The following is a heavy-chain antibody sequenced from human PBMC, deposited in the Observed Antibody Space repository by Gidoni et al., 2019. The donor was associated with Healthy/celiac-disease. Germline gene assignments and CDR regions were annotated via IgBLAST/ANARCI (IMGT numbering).Heavy chain of an antibody. CDR2: IYYSGST. Sequence: QLQLQESGPGLVKPSETLSLTCTVSGGSISSSSYYWGWIRQPPGKGLVWIGSIYYSGSTYYNPSLKSRVTISVDTSKNQFSLNLSSVTAADTAVYYCARGDYDFWSGYGYYFDYWGQGTLVTVSS. CDR1: GGSISSSSYY. J-gene: IGHJ4*02. CDR3: ARGDYDFWSGYGYYFDY. V-gene: IGHV4-39*07. D-gene: IGHD3-3*01.